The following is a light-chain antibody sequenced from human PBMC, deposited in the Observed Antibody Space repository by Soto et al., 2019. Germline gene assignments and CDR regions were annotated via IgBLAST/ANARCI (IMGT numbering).Light chain of an antibody. J-gene: IGKJ3*01. CDR1: QSISSY. Sequence: DIQMTQSPSSLSASVGDRVTITCRASQSISSYLNWYQQKPGKAPKLLIYAASSLQSGVPSRFSGSGSGTACTLTISSLQPEDFATYYCQQSYSTPFTFGPGTKVDIK. V-gene: IGKV1-39*01. CDR2: AAS. CDR3: QQSYSTPFT.